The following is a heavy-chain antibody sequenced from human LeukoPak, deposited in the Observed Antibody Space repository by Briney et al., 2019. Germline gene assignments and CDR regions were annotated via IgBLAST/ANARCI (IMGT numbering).Heavy chain of an antibody. CDR3: ASARDGSGSYYNY. V-gene: IGHV4-4*07. Sequence: SETLSLTCTVSGGSISSYYWSWIRQPAGKGLEWIGRIYTSGSTNYNPSLKSRVTISVDTSKNQFFLKLSSVTAADTAVYYCASARDGSGSYYNYWGQGTLVTVSS. J-gene: IGHJ4*02. D-gene: IGHD3-10*01. CDR2: IYTSGST. CDR1: GGSISSYY.